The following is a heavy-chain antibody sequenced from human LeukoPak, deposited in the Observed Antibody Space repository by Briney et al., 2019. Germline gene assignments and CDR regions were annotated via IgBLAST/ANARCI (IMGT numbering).Heavy chain of an antibody. D-gene: IGHD3-22*01. CDR2: IYSGGST. CDR3: ARVDYYDSNGYYR. CDR1: GFTVSTNY. V-gene: IGHV3-53*01. Sequence: GGSPRLSCAASGFTVSTNYMSWVRQAPGRGLEWVSVIYSGGSTYYADSVKGRFTISRDNSKNTLYLQMNSLRAEDTAVYYCARVDYYDSNGYYRWGQGTLVTVSS. J-gene: IGHJ4*02.